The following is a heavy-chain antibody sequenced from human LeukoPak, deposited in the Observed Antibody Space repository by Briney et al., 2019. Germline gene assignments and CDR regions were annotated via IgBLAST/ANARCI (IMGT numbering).Heavy chain of an antibody. V-gene: IGHV1-46*01. CDR3: ARGGLRDSSGWSNWYFDL. Sequence: ASVKVSCKASEYTFTKYYIHWVRQAPGQGLEWMGMINPSGGSTSYAQKFHDRVTMTRDTSTNTVYMELSSLRSEDTAVFYCARGGLRDSSGWSNWYFDLWGRDTLVTVSS. CDR2: INPSGGST. J-gene: IGHJ2*01. CDR1: EYTFTKYY. D-gene: IGHD3-22*01.